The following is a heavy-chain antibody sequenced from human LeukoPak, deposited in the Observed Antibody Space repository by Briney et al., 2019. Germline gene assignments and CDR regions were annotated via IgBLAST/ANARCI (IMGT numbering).Heavy chain of an antibody. D-gene: IGHD3-9*01. V-gene: IGHV4-59*01. CDR2: IRYTGST. CDR3: ARDRLNYDILTGYVRLGAFDI. J-gene: IGHJ3*02. CDR1: GGSISGYY. Sequence: SETLSLTCTVSGGSISGYYWTWIRQSPGKRPEWLAYIRYTGSTNYNPSLKSRVTISVDTSKNQFSLKLSSVTAADTAVYYCARDRLNYDILTGYVRLGAFDIWGQGTMVTVSS.